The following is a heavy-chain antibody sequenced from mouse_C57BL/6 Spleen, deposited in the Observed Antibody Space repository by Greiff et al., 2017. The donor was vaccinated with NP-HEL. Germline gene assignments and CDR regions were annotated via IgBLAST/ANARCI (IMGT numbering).Heavy chain of an antibody. Sequence: QVHVKQPGAELVKPGASVKLSCKASGYTFTSYWMHWVKQRPGQGLEWIGMIHPNSGSTNYNEKFKSKATLTVDKSSSTAYMQLSSLTSEDSAVYYCARGDYGKRAWFAYWGQGTLVTVSA. CDR1: GYTFTSYW. CDR3: ARGDYGKRAWFAY. D-gene: IGHD2-1*01. V-gene: IGHV1-64*01. J-gene: IGHJ3*01. CDR2: IHPNSGST.